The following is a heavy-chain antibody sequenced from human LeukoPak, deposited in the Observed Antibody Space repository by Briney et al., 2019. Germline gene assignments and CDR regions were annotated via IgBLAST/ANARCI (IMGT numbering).Heavy chain of an antibody. CDR3: ARDLVDIVATTYIAFDY. CDR2: INPNSGGT. V-gene: IGHV1-2*02. J-gene: IGHJ4*02. Sequence: ASVKVSCKASGYTFTGYYMHWVRQSPGQGLEWMGWINPNSGGTNYAQKFQGRVTMTRDTSISTAYIELSRLRSDDTAVYYCARDLVDIVATTYIAFDYWGQGTLVTVSS. CDR1: GYTFTGYY. D-gene: IGHD5-12*01.